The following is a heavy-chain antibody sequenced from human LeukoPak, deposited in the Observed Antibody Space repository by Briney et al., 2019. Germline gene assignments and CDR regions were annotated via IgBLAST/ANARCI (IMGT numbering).Heavy chain of an antibody. Sequence: GGSLRLSCAASGFTVSSNYMSWVRQAPGRGLEWVSVIYSGGSTYYADSVKGRFTISRDNSKNTLFLQMNSLRAGDTAVYYCASLYSGSYHPHDYWGQGTLVTVSS. D-gene: IGHD1-26*01. CDR3: ASLYSGSYHPHDY. V-gene: IGHV3-66*01. CDR1: GFTVSSNY. CDR2: IYSGGST. J-gene: IGHJ4*02.